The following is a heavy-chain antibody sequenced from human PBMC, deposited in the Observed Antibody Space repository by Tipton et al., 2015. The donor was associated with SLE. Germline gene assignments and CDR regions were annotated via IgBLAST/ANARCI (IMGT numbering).Heavy chain of an antibody. J-gene: IGHJ2*01. Sequence: LRLSCAVYGGSFSGYYWSWIRQPPGKGLEWIGEINHSGSTNYNPSLKSRVTISVDTSKNQFSLKLSSVTAADTAVYYCARRRYNDNGYFDLWGRGTLVTVPS. CDR3: ARRRYNDNGYFDL. CDR1: GGSFSGYY. CDR2: INHSGST. D-gene: IGHD5-24*01. V-gene: IGHV4-34*01.